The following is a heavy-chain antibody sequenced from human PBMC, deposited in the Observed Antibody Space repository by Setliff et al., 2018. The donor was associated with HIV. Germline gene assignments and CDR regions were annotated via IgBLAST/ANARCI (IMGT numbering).Heavy chain of an antibody. CDR1: GGSFSDYY. Sequence: ASETLSLTCAVYGGSFSDYYWNWIRQTPGKGLEWLGEIDHRGRTNYNPSLKNRVTISRDTSKNQFSLRLSSTTVADTAVYYCARGFEGFCSGGSCHWFDSWGQGTQVTVSS. CDR3: ARGFEGFCSGGSCHWFDS. CDR2: IDHRGRT. V-gene: IGHV4-34*01. J-gene: IGHJ5*01. D-gene: IGHD2-15*01.